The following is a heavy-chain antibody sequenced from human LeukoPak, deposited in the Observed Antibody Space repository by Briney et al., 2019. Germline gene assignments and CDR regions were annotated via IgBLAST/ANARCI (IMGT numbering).Heavy chain of an antibody. Sequence: PSETLSLTCTVSGGSVSSGSYYWSWIRQPPGKGLEWIGCIYYSGSTNYNPSLKSRVTISVDTSKNQFSLKLSSVTAADTAVYYCARGSYSGYGWGQGTLVTVSS. V-gene: IGHV4-61*01. CDR3: ARGSYSGYG. CDR2: IYYSGST. J-gene: IGHJ4*02. CDR1: GGSVSSGSYY. D-gene: IGHD5-12*01.